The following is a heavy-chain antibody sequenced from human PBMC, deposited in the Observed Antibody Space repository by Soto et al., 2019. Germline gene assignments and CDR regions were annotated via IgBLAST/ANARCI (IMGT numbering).Heavy chain of an antibody. D-gene: IGHD1-26*01. V-gene: IGHV3-23*01. CDR1: GFTFSSYA. CDR2: ISGSGGST. Sequence: LSLTCAASGFTFSSYAMSWVRQAPGKGLEWVSAISGSGGSTYYADSVKGRFTISRDNSKNTLYLQMNSLRAEDTAVYYCAKAPGDGGSYFDYWGQGTLVTVSS. J-gene: IGHJ4*02. CDR3: AKAPGDGGSYFDY.